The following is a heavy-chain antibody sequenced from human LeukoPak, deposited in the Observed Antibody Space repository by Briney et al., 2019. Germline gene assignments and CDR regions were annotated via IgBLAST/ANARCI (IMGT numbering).Heavy chain of an antibody. V-gene: IGHV4-4*07. CDR3: ATNAGRVAAGAFDI. Sequence: SETLSLTCTVSGGSINYYYWNWIRQPAGKGLEWIGRIYTSGSTNYSPSLKSRVSMSVDRSKNQFSLRLTSVTAADTAIYYCATNAGRVAAGAFDIWGQGIMVTVST. CDR2: IYTSGST. D-gene: IGHD6-19*01. J-gene: IGHJ3*02. CDR1: GGSINYYY.